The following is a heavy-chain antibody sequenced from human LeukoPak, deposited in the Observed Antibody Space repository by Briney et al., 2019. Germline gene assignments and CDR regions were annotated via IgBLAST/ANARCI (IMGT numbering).Heavy chain of an antibody. J-gene: IGHJ4*02. D-gene: IGHD1-26*01. CDR1: GYTLTRYG. CDR2: ISGYNGNT. CDR3: ARDWGAPHTLNFDS. Sequence: ASVKVSCKASGYTLTRYGISWVRQAPGQGLEWMAWISGYNGNTNCVQKFQDRLTMTTDTSTSTAYLELTSLRPDDTAVYYCARDWGAPHTLNFDSWGQGTLVTVSS. V-gene: IGHV1-18*01.